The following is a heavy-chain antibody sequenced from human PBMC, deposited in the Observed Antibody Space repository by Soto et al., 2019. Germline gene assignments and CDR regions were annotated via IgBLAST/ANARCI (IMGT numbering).Heavy chain of an antibody. V-gene: IGHV4-4*02. CDR1: GGSISSSNW. CDR2: IYHSGST. Sequence: QVQLQESGPGLVKPSGTLSLTCAVSGGSISSSNWWSWVRQPPGKGLEWIGEIYHSGSTNYNPSLKSRVAISVDKSKNQCSLKLSSVTAADTAVYYCARDRCSGGSCYSGREWGYFDYWGQGTLVTVSS. J-gene: IGHJ4*02. D-gene: IGHD2-15*01. CDR3: ARDRCSGGSCYSGREWGYFDY.